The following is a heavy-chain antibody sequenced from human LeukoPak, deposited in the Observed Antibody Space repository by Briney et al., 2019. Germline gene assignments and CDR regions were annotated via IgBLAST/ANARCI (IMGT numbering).Heavy chain of an antibody. V-gene: IGHV1-3*01. CDR2: INAGSGDT. Sequence: GASVKVSCKASGYTFTSYAISWVRQAPGHRLEWMGWINAGSGDTKYSQKFQGRVTITRDRSASTVYMELSSLRSEDTAVYYCARDSSSWYSGHYYYGMDVWGQGTTVTVSS. CDR1: GYTFTSYA. J-gene: IGHJ6*02. CDR3: ARDSSSWYSGHYYYGMDV. D-gene: IGHD6-13*01.